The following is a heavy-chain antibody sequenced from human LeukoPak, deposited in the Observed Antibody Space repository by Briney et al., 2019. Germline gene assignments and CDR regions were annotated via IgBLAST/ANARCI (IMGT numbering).Heavy chain of an antibody. J-gene: IGHJ4*02. Sequence: GGSLRLSCAASGFTFSNYWMHWVRQAPGKGRVWVSRIHSDGSTTVYAYSVKGRFTIYRDSAKNKLYLQMNSLSGEDTAVYYCVRATTPSLVVARTDWGEGALATVSS. CDR2: IHSDGSTT. V-gene: IGHV3-74*01. D-gene: IGHD6-19*01. CDR1: GFTFSNYW. CDR3: VRATTPSLVVARTD.